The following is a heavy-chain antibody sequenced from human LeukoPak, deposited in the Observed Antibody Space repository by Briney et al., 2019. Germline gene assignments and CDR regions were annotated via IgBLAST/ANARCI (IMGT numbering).Heavy chain of an antibody. CDR2: INTIFGTA. J-gene: IGHJ4*02. CDR3: ARTTTVVTPWADNDH. V-gene: IGHV1-69*13. CDR1: GYTFTSYG. D-gene: IGHD4-23*01. Sequence: ASVKVSCKASGYTFTSYGISWVRQAPGQGLEWMGGINTIFGTAKYAQKFQGRVTITADESTSTAYMELSSLRFEDTAVYYCARTTTVVTPWADNDHWGQGTLVTVSS.